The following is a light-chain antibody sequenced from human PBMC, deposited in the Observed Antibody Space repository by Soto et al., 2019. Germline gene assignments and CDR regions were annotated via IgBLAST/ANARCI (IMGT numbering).Light chain of an antibody. V-gene: IGKV1-5*01. CDR2: DAS. CDR3: QQYENYWT. Sequence: DIQMTQSPPTLSASVGDRVTITCRVSQPISSWLAWYHQKPGKAPKILIYDASNLEIVVPSRFSGSGSGTEFTLTISSLQPEDFGIYYCQQYENYWTFGQGTKVEIK. J-gene: IGKJ1*01. CDR1: QPISSW.